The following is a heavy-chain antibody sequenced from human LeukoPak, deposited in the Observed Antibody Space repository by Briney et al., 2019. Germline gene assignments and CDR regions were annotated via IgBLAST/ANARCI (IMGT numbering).Heavy chain of an antibody. CDR3: ARDLAVAGTVFDY. CDR1: GFTFNSYA. Sequence: GGSLRLSCAASGFTFNSYAMHWVRQAPGKGLEWVAVISYDGSNKYYADSVKGRFTISRDNSKNTLYLQMNSLRAEDTAVYYCARDLAVAGTVFDYWGQGTLVTVSS. J-gene: IGHJ4*02. CDR2: ISYDGSNK. V-gene: IGHV3-30-3*01. D-gene: IGHD6-19*01.